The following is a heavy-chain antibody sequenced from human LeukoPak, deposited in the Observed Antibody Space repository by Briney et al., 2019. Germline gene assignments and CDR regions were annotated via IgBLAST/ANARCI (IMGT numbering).Heavy chain of an antibody. J-gene: IGHJ4*02. CDR2: ISSRGSTI. Sequence: PGGSLSLFCAASGFTFSSYEVNWVRQAPGRSREWCSYISSRGSTIYYADSVKGRFTICRDNAKNSLYLQMNSLSAEDTAVYYCARYGSGYDFDYWGQGTLVTVSS. D-gene: IGHD5-12*01. CDR3: ARYGSGYDFDY. V-gene: IGHV3-48*03. CDR1: GFTFSSYE.